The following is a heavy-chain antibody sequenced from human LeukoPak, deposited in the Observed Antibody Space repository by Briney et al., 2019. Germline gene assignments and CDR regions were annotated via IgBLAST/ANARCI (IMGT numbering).Heavy chain of an antibody. J-gene: IGHJ5*02. CDR2: MNPSSGNT. CDR3: ARGPTLSSLRFLEWLLLDWFDP. V-gene: IGHV1-8*01. CDR1: GYTFTSYD. D-gene: IGHD3-3*01. Sequence: ASVKVSCKASGYTFTSYDINWVRQATGQGLEWMGWMNPSSGNTGYAQKFQGRVTMTRNTSISTAYMELSSLRSEDTAVYYCARGPTLSSLRFLEWLLLDWFDPWGQGTLVTVSS.